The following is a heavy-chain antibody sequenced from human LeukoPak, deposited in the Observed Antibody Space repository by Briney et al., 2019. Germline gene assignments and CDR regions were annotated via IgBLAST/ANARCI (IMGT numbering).Heavy chain of an antibody. CDR2: INHSGST. J-gene: IGHJ5*02. D-gene: IGHD3-3*01. CDR1: GGSFSGYY. CDR3: AREPPPRITIFGVVNH. V-gene: IGHV4-34*01. Sequence: SETLSLTCAVYGGSFSGYYWSWIRQPPGKGLEWIGEINHSGSTNYNPSLKSRVTISVDTSKNQFSLKRSSVTAADTAVYCCAREPPPRITIFGVVNHWGQGTLVTVSS.